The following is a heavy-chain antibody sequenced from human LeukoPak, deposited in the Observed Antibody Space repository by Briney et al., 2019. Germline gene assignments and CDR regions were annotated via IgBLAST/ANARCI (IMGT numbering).Heavy chain of an antibody. J-gene: IGHJ5*02. CDR2: IYYSGST. Sequence: SETLSLTCTVSGGSISSSGYYWGWIRQPPGKGLEWIGSIYYSGSTYYNPSLKSRVTISVDTSKNQFSLKLSSVTAADTAVYYCARRGCSSTSCWFDPWGQGTLVTVSS. D-gene: IGHD2-2*01. CDR3: ARRGCSSTSCWFDP. CDR1: GGSISSSGYY. V-gene: IGHV4-39*01.